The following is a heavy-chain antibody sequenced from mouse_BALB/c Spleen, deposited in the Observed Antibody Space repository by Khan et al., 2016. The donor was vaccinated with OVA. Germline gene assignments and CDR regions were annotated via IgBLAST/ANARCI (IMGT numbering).Heavy chain of an antibody. CDR3: ATIFYGYDWFAY. V-gene: IGHV2-3*01. Sequence: QVQLKESGPGLVAPSQSLSITCTVSGSSSTSYGVSWARQTPGKGLEWLGVIWTDGNTNYHSSLKSRLTITKDNSKSQVLLKLSSLQNDDTATYYCATIFYGYDWFAYWGQGTLVTVSA. CDR2: IWTDGNT. J-gene: IGHJ3*01. D-gene: IGHD2-2*01. CDR1: GSSSTSYG.